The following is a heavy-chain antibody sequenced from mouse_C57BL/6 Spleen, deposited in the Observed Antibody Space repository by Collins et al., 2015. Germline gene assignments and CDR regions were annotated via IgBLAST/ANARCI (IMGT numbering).Heavy chain of an antibody. Sequence: QVTLKESGPGILQSSQTLSLTCSFSGFSLSTSGMGVSWIRQPSGKGLEWLAHIYWDDDKRYNPSLKGRLTISKDTSRNQVFLKITSVDTADTATYYCARSEVLRYHWYFDVWGTGTTVTVSS. CDR3: ARSEVLRYHWYFDV. CDR2: IYWDDDK. D-gene: IGHD1-1*01. J-gene: IGHJ1*03. CDR1: GFSLSTSGMG. V-gene: IGHV8-12*01.